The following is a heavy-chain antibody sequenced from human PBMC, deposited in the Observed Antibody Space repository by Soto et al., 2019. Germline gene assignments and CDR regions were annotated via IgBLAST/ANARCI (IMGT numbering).Heavy chain of an antibody. CDR1: GFTFDDYT. Sequence: GGSLRLSCAASGFTFDDYTMHWVRQAPGKGLEWVSLISWDGGSTYYADSVRGRFTISRDNSKNSLYLQMNSLRTEDTALYYCAKEGATRYYYYGMDVWGQGTTVTVSS. CDR3: AKEGATRYYYYGMDV. D-gene: IGHD1-26*01. J-gene: IGHJ6*02. V-gene: IGHV3-43*01. CDR2: ISWDGGST.